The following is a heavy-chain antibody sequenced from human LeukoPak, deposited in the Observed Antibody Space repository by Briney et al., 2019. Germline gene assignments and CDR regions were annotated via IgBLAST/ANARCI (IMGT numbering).Heavy chain of an antibody. CDR1: GYTFTSYG. V-gene: IGHV1-18*01. Sequence: ASVKVSCKASGYTFTSYGISWVRQAPGQGLEWMGWISAYNGNTNYAQKLQGRVTMTTDTSTSTAYMELRSLRSDDTAVYYCARDHRPYCSGGSCYFFDYWGQGTLVTVSS. CDR3: ARDHRPYCSGGSCYFFDY. CDR2: ISAYNGNT. D-gene: IGHD2-15*01. J-gene: IGHJ4*02.